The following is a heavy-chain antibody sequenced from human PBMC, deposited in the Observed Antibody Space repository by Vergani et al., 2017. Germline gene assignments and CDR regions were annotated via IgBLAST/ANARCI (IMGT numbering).Heavy chain of an antibody. J-gene: IGHJ4*02. Sequence: VQLVQSGAEVKKPGSSVKVSCKVSGGTFSTSAISWVRQAPGQGLEWMGVIIPILGTLNYAQKFQGRVKITADQYTNTAYMELSSRRSEDTAVYFCSRFPRSMYDYGSNSWGQGTLVTVSS. CDR2: IIPILGTL. V-gene: IGHV1-69*12. CDR1: GGTFSTSA. CDR3: SRFPRSMYDYGSNS. D-gene: IGHD3-10*01.